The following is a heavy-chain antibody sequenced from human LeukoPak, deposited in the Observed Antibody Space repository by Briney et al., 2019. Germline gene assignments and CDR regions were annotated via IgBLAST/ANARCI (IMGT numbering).Heavy chain of an antibody. CDR1: GGSISSSRYY. J-gene: IGHJ4*02. Sequence: KPSETLSLTCIVSGGSISSSRYYWAWIRQPPGKGLEWIGSMYYSGSTYYNPSLKSRVTISVDTSKNQFSLKLSSVTAADTAVFYCARQTLRDGCDFDYWGQGTLVTVSS. CDR2: MYYSGST. D-gene: IGHD5-24*01. CDR3: ARQTLRDGCDFDY. V-gene: IGHV4-39*01.